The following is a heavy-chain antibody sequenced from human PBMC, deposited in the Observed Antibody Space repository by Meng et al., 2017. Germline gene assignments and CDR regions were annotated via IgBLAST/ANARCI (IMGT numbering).Heavy chain of an antibody. J-gene: IGHJ4*02. CDR1: GDTFTSYY. CDR2: INPSGGST. D-gene: IGHD3-22*01. CDR3: ARAYSSGYYYFDYFDY. Sequence: ASVKVSCKASGDTFTSYYMHWVRQAPGQGLEWMGIINPSGGSTSYAQKFQGRVTMTRDTSTSTVYMELSSLRSEDTAVYYCARAYSSGYYYFDYFDYWGQGTLVTVSS. V-gene: IGHV1-46*01.